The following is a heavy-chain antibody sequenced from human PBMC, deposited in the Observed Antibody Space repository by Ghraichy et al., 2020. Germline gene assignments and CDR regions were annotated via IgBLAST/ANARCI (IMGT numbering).Heavy chain of an antibody. Sequence: GGSLRLSCAASGFTFNNYAMHWVRQAPGKGLEWMAVVWYDGSNKYYADSVEGRFSISRDNSKNTLYLEMSTLRAEDTAVYYCARGSSQCSRSSCYFFEHWGQGTLVTVSA. CDR1: GFTFNNYA. J-gene: IGHJ4*02. D-gene: IGHD2-2*01. CDR3: ARGSSQCSRSSCYFFEH. CDR2: VWYDGSNK. V-gene: IGHV3-33*01.